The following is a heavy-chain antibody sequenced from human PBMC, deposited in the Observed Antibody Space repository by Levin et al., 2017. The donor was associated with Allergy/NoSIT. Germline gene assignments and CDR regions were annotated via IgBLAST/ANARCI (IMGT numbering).Heavy chain of an antibody. CDR2: IIPIFGTA. D-gene: IGHD3-10*01. V-gene: IGHV1-69*01. CDR1: GGTFSSYA. J-gene: IGHJ5*02. Sequence: KISCKASGGTFSSYAISWVRQAPGQGLEWMGGIIPIFGTANYAQKFQGRVTITADESTSTAYMELSSLRSEDTAVYYCARNPMVQGVIELNNWFDPWGQGTLVTVSS. CDR3: ARNPMVQGVIELNNWFDP.